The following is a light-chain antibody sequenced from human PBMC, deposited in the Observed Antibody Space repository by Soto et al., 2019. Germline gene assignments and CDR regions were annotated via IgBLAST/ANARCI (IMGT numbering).Light chain of an antibody. J-gene: IGLJ1*01. V-gene: IGLV2-14*01. CDR3: SSYSISTAYL. CDR2: EVS. Sequence: QSALTQPASVSGSPGQSITISCTGTSSDVGGYDHVSWYQQHPGKAPKLMVFEVSSRPSGVSYRFSGSKSGNTASLTISGLQAEDEADYFCSSYSISTAYLFGTGTKVTVL. CDR1: SSDVGGYDH.